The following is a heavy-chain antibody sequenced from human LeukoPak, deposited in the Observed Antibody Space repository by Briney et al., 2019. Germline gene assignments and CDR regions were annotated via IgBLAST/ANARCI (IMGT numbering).Heavy chain of an antibody. V-gene: IGHV4-59*01. Sequence: PSGTLSLTCTVSGGSISSYYWSWIRQPPGKGLEWIGYIYYSGSTNYNPSLKSRVTISVDTSKNQFSLKLSSVTAADTAVYYCARDHELGWFDPWGQGTLVTVSS. CDR3: ARDHELGWFDP. J-gene: IGHJ5*02. CDR1: GGSISSYY. CDR2: IYYSGST. D-gene: IGHD1-26*01.